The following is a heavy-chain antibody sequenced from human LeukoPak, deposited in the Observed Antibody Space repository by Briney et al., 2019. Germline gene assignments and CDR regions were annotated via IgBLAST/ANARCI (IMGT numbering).Heavy chain of an antibody. CDR3: AKDKFSHVFYI. CDR1: GFTFSSYS. J-gene: IGHJ3*02. Sequence: GGSLRLSCAASGFTFSSYSMNWVRQAPGKGLEWVSSIYSTTTYIYYADSVKGRFTISRDNAENSLYLQMNSLRAEDTAVYYCAKDKFSHVFYIGGKGKMVPVS. CDR2: IYSTTTYI. V-gene: IGHV3-21*01.